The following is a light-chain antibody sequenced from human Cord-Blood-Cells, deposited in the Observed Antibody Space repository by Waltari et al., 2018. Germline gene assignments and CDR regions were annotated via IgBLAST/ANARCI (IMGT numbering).Light chain of an antibody. J-gene: IGKJ1*01. Sequence: EIVLTQSPGTLSLSPGERATLSCRASQSVSSSYLAWYQQKPGQAPMLLIYGATSRATVIPDSFSRSGSGTDCTLTISRLEPEDFAVYYWQQYGSSPRRTFGQGTKVEIK. CDR1: QSVSSSY. CDR3: QQYGSSPRRT. V-gene: IGKV3-20*01. CDR2: GAT.